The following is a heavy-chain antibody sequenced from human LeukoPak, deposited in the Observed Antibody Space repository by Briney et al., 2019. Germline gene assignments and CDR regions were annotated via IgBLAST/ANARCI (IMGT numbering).Heavy chain of an antibody. CDR3: TTYCSSTSCYISPHLLRGRDAFDI. CDR2: IRSKANSYAT. V-gene: IGHV3-73*01. J-gene: IGHJ3*02. CDR1: GFTFSGPA. Sequence: GGSLRLSCAASGFTFSGPAMHWVRQASGKGLEWVVRIRSKANSYATAYAASVKGRFTISRDDSKNTAYLQMNSLKTEDTAVYYCTTYCSSTSCYISPHLLRGRDAFDIWGQGTMVTVSS. D-gene: IGHD2-2*02.